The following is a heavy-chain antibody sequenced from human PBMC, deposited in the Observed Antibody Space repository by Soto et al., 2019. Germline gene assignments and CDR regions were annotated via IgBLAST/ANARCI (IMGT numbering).Heavy chain of an antibody. V-gene: IGHV4-59*08. CDR2: IYYSGST. CDR1: GVSISSYY. J-gene: IGHJ3*01. CDR3: VSRTVIIFSAFDF. Sequence: PDTLSLTCTVSGVSISSYYWSWILQPPGKGLEWIGYIYYSGSTNYNPSLKSRVTISLDTSKNQFSLKLRSVTAADTAVYYCVSRTVIIFSAFDFRGRGTLVTVSS. D-gene: IGHD2-21*01.